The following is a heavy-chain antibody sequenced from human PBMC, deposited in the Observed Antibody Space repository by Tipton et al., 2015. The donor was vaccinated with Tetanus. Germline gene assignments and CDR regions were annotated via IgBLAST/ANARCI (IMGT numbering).Heavy chain of an antibody. J-gene: IGHJ4*02. CDR2: ISSSGSTI. CDR1: GFTFSDYY. D-gene: IGHD3-10*01. CDR3: AREALIYYGSGSYSPSFDY. Sequence: SLRLSCAASGFTFSDYYMSWIRQAPGKGLEWVSYISSSGSTIYYADSVKGRFTISRDNAKSSLYLQMNSLRAEDTAVYYCAREALIYYGSGSYSPSFDYWGQGTLVTVSS. V-gene: IGHV3-11*01.